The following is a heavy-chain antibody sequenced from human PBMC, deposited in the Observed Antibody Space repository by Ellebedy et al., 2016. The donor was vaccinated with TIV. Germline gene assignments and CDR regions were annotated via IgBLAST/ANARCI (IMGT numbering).Heavy chain of an antibody. V-gene: IGHV3-53*01. CDR1: GFTFSIYA. J-gene: IGHJ4*02. CDR2: IYSGGST. CDR3: ARGVLSGY. D-gene: IGHD2/OR15-2a*01. Sequence: PGGSLRLSCAASGFTFSIYAMNWVRQAPGKGLEWVSVIYSGGSTYYSDSVKGRFTIARDNSKNTVYLQMNSLRAEDTAVYYCARGVLSGYWGQGTLVTVSS.